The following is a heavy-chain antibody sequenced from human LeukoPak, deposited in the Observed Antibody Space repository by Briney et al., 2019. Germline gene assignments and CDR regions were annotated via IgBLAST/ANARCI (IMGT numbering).Heavy chain of an antibody. D-gene: IGHD2-15*01. CDR1: GGSISSYC. V-gene: IGHV4-59*08. CDR2: IFYSGST. CDR3: ARLGGGYCSGGSCPPRPYYYYYMDV. J-gene: IGHJ6*03. Sequence: SETLSLTCTVSGGSISSYCWSWIRQPPGKGLEWIGYIFYSGSTNYNPSLKSRVTISVDTSKNQFSLKLSSVTAADTAVYYCARLGGGYCSGGSCPPRPYYYYYMDVWGKGTTVTISS.